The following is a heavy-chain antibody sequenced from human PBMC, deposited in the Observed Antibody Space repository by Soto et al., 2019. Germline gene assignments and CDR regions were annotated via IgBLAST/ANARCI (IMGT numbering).Heavy chain of an antibody. D-gene: IGHD5-12*01. CDR2: ISSNGGST. V-gene: IGHV3-64*01. CDR1: LFTFSNYA. CDR3: ARGGRGYEFDY. J-gene: IGHJ4*02. Sequence: PVWSLRLSCTASLFTFSNYAMHWVPQAPGKGLEYVSVISSNGGSTYYANSVKGRFTISRDNSKNTLYLQMGSLRAEDMAVYYCARGGRGYEFDYWGQGTLVTVSS.